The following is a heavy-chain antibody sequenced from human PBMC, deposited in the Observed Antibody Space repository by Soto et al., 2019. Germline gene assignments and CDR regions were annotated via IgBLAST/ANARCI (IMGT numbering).Heavy chain of an antibody. CDR1: GFTFSNAW. D-gene: IGHD5-18*01. Sequence: LRLSCAASGFTFSNAWMSWVRQAPGKGLEWVGRIKSKTDGGTTDYAAPVKGRFTISRDDSKNTLYLQMNSLKTEDTAVYYCTTGGYSYGLFDYWGQGTLVTVSS. CDR3: TTGGYSYGLFDY. CDR2: IKSKTDGGTT. V-gene: IGHV3-15*01. J-gene: IGHJ4*02.